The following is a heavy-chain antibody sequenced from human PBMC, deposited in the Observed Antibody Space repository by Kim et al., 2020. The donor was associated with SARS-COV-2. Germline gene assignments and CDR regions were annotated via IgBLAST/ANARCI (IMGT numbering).Heavy chain of an antibody. D-gene: IGHD3-10*01. CDR1: GFTITNAW. V-gene: IGHV3-15*01. J-gene: IGHJ4*02. CDR3: TRHYYNSGSYPV. CDR2: IKSNTDGGTT. Sequence: GGSLRLSCAASGFTITNAWMSWVRQAPGKGLEWVGHIKSNTDGGTTHYAAPVKGRFTISRDDPKNTVDLQMNSLKTEDTAVYYCTRHYYNSGSYPVWGQGTLVTVSS.